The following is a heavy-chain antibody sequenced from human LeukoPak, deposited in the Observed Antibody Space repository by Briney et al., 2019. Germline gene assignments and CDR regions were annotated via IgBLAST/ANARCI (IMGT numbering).Heavy chain of an antibody. CDR2: ISGGSGNT. CDR3: ARERGEFTIFDY. CDR1: GFTFTTYR. V-gene: IGHV3-23*01. D-gene: IGHD3-16*01. J-gene: IGHJ4*02. Sequence: GGSLRLSCAASGFTFTTYRMEWDRQAPGPGLESVSVISGGSGNTYHADSVKGRLTIPRNSAKRNLYLQMNSLRAGDTAVYYCARERGEFTIFDYWGQGSMVTVSS.